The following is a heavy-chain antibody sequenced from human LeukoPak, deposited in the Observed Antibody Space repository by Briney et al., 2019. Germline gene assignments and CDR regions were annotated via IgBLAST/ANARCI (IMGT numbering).Heavy chain of an antibody. CDR1: GGSFSGYY. Sequence: SETLSLTCAVYGGSFSGYYWSWIRQPPGKGLEWIGEINHSGSTNYNPSLKSRVTISVDTSKNQFSLKLSSVTAADTAVYYCARLVRGYSYGYLHSYYYYMDVWGKGTTVTISS. V-gene: IGHV4-34*01. CDR3: ARLVRGYSYGYLHSYYYYMDV. CDR2: INHSGST. J-gene: IGHJ6*03. D-gene: IGHD5-18*01.